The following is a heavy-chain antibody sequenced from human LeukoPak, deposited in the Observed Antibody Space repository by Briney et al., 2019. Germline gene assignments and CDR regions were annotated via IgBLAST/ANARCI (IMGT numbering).Heavy chain of an antibody. V-gene: IGHV3-74*01. D-gene: IGHD3-22*01. CDR1: GFTFSSYW. Sequence: PGGSLRLSCAASGFTFSSYWMHWVRQAPGKGLVWVSRINTDGYSTTYADSVQGRFTISRDNAKNTLYLQMNSLRAEDAAVYYCAKPRLQSYYYDTPGWFDPWGQGTLVTVSS. CDR3: AKPRLQSYYYDTPGWFDP. CDR2: INTDGYST. J-gene: IGHJ5*02.